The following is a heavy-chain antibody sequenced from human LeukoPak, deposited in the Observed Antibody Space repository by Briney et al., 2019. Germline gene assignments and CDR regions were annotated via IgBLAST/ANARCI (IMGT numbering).Heavy chain of an antibody. V-gene: IGHV3-30*18. CDR3: AKDLAYCGGDCYSVPYFDY. CDR2: ISYDGSNK. Sequence: GSALRVSCAASGFTFSSLGMHWVRQAPGKGLEWVAVISYDGSNKYYADSVKGRFTISRDNSKNTLYLQMNSLRAEDTAVYYCAKDLAYCGGDCYSVPYFDYWGQGTLVTVSS. J-gene: IGHJ4*02. CDR1: GFTFSSLG. D-gene: IGHD2-21*02.